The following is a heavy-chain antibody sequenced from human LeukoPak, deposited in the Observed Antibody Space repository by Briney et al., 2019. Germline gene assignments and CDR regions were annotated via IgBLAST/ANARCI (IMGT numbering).Heavy chain of an antibody. CDR1: GYTFTSYY. V-gene: IGHV1-2*02. CDR3: ARAPGTAAY. J-gene: IGHJ4*02. Sequence: ASVKVSCKASGYTFTSYYMHWVRQAPGQGLEWMGWINPNSGGTNYAQKFQGRVTMTRDTSISTAYMKLSRLRSDDTAVYYRARAPGTAAYWGQGTLVTVSS. D-gene: IGHD6-13*01. CDR2: INPNSGGT.